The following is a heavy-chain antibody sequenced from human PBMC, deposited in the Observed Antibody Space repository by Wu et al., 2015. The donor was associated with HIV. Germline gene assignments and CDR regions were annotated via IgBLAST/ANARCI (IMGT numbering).Heavy chain of an antibody. D-gene: IGHD2-15*01. J-gene: IGHJ4*02. CDR1: GYTFTSYG. V-gene: IGHV1-18*01. CDR3: AREPDPGYCSGGSCYSKKLLDY. Sequence: QVQLVQSGAEVKKPGASVKVSCKASGYTFTSYGISWVRQAPGQGLEWMGWISAYNGNTNYAQKLQGRVTMTTDTSTSTAYMELRSLRSDDTAVYYCAREPDPGYCSGGSCYSKKLLDYWGQGNAGHRLL. CDR2: ISAYNGNT.